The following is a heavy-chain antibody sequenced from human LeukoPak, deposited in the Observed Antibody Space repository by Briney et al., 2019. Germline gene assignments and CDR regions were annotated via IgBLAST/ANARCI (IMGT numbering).Heavy chain of an antibody. J-gene: IGHJ3*02. CDR1: GYSFTNYW. CDR2: IYPGDSDT. V-gene: IGHV5-51*01. CDR3: ARHGPNWGDAFDI. D-gene: IGHD7-27*01. Sequence: GESLKISCKGSGYSFTNYWIGWVRQMPGKGLEWIGIIYPGDSDTRYSPSFQGQVTISADKSISTACLQWSSLRASDTAMYYCARHGPNWGDAFDIWGQGTMVTVSS.